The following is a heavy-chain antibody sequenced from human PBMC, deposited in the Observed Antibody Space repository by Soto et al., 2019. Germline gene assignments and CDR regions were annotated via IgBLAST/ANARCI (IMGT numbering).Heavy chain of an antibody. J-gene: IGHJ5*02. D-gene: IGHD4-4*01. CDR3: ARDRGVTSLNWFDP. Sequence: PSETLSLTCTVSGGSISSGGYYWSWIRQHPGKGLEWIGYIYYSGSTYYNPSLKSRVTISVDTSKNQFSLKLSSVTAADTAVYYCARDRGVTSLNWFDPWGQGTLVTVSS. V-gene: IGHV4-31*03. CDR1: GGSISSGGYY. CDR2: IYYSGST.